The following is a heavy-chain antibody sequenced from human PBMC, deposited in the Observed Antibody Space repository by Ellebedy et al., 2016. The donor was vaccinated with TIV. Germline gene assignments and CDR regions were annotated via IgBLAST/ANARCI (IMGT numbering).Heavy chain of an antibody. V-gene: IGHV3-30*03. CDR1: GFTFSRHA. CDR3: ARGNRTFNP. J-gene: IGHJ5*02. D-gene: IGHD1-14*01. CDR2: ILPDGNDK. Sequence: PGGSLRLSCSVSGFTFSRHAMHSVRQAPGKGLEWVAIILPDGNDKYYADSVKGRFTISRDNSKNTVYLQMNSLRAEDTAVYYCARGNRTFNPWGQGTLVTGSS.